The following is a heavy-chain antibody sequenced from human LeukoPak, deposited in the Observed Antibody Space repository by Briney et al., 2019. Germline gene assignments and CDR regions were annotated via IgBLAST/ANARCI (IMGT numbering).Heavy chain of an antibody. V-gene: IGHV1-2*02. Sequence: ASVKVSCKASGYTFTGYYMHWVRQAPGQGLEWMGWINPNSGGTNYAQKFQGRVTMTRNTSISTAYMELSSLRSEDTAVYYCALGASGEGSLDYWGQGTLVTVSP. D-gene: IGHD1-26*01. CDR1: GYTFTGYY. CDR3: ALGASGEGSLDY. J-gene: IGHJ4*02. CDR2: INPNSGGT.